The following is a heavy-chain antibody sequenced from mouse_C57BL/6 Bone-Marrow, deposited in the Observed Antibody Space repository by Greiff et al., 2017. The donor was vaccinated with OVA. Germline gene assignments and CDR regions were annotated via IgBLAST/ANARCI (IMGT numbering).Heavy chain of an antibody. CDR3: ASYYGGAWFAY. Sequence: VQLKQSGPELVKPGASVKIPCKASGYTFTDYNMNWVKQSHGKSLEWIGDINPNNGGTIYNQKFKGKATLTVDKSSSTAYMELRSLTSEDTAVYYCASYYGGAWFAYWGQGTLVTVSA. J-gene: IGHJ3*01. CDR1: GYTFTDYN. V-gene: IGHV1-18*01. CDR2: INPNNGGT. D-gene: IGHD2-1*01.